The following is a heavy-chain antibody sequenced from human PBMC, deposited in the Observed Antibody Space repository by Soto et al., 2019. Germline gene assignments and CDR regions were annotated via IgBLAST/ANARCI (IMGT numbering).Heavy chain of an antibody. D-gene: IGHD3-22*01. J-gene: IGHJ4*02. CDR1: GVSISSGDYY. V-gene: IGHV4-30-4*01. CDR3: ARRMDDSNGKSFDY. CDR2: IYYSENT. Sequence: SETLSLTCTVSGVSISSGDYYWSWIRQTPGKGLEWIGYIYYSENTYYNPSLKSRVTISVDTSKNQFSLKLRSVTAADTAVYYCARRMDDSNGKSFDYWGLGTLVTVSS.